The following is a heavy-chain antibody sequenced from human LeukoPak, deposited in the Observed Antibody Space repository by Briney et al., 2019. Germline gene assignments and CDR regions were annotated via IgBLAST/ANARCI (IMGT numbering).Heavy chain of an antibody. Sequence: GGSLRLSCAASGFTFGSNAMSWVRQAPGKGLEWVSAISGSDDNTYYADSVKGRFTISRDNSKNTLYLQMNSLRAEDTAVYYCAKHQYSSGWYLNYWGQGTLVTVSS. V-gene: IGHV3-23*01. D-gene: IGHD6-19*01. CDR1: GFTFGSNA. J-gene: IGHJ4*02. CDR3: AKHQYSSGWYLNY. CDR2: ISGSDDNT.